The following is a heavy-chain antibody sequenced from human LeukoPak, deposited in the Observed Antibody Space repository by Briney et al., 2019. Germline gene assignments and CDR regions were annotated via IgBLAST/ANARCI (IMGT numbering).Heavy chain of an antibody. CDR1: GGTFSSYA. Sequence: SVKVSCKASGGTFSSYAISWVRQAPGQGLEWMGGIIPIFGTANYAQKFQGRVTITADESTSTAYMELSSLRSEDTAVYYCARGAYYGSGSYNFDYWGQGTLVTVSS. J-gene: IGHJ4*02. V-gene: IGHV1-69*13. CDR2: IIPIFGTA. CDR3: ARGAYYGSGSYNFDY. D-gene: IGHD3-10*01.